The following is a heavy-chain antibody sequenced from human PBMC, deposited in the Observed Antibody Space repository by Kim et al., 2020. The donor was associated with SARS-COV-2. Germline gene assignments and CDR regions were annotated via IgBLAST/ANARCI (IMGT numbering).Heavy chain of an antibody. CDR1: GFTFSSYS. D-gene: IGHD6-13*01. CDR3: ARDGVSGIAAAGTDYYYYGMDV. J-gene: IGHJ6*02. CDR2: ISSSSSTI. Sequence: GGSLRLSCAASGFTFSSYSMNWVRQAPGKGLEWVSYISSSSSTIYYADSVKGRFTISRDNAKNSLYLQMNSLRAEDMAVYYCARDGVSGIAAAGTDYYYYGMDVWGQGTTVTVSS. V-gene: IGHV3-48*01.